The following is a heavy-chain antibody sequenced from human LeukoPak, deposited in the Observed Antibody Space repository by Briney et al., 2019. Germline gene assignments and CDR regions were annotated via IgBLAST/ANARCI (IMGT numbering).Heavy chain of an antibody. D-gene: IGHD3-16*02. CDR3: ARGLRLGELSLDYFGY. V-gene: IGHV4-39*07. Sequence: SETLSLTCTVSGGSISSSSYYWGWIRQPPGKGLEWIGSIYYSGSTYYNPSLKSRVTISVGTSKNQFSLKLSSVTAADTAVYYCARGLRLGELSLDYFGYWGQGTLVTVSS. J-gene: IGHJ4*02. CDR2: IYYSGST. CDR1: GGSISSSSYY.